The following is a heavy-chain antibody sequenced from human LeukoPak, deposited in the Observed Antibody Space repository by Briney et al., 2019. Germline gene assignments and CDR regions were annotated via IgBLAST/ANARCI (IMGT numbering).Heavy chain of an antibody. D-gene: IGHD6-19*01. J-gene: IGHJ3*02. CDR3: ARQAVAGTGFGAFDI. V-gene: IGHV3-30*03. CDR1: GFTFRSYG. CDR2: ISYDGSNK. Sequence: SGGSLRLSCAASGFTFRSYGMHWVRQAPGKGLEWVAVISYDGSNKYYADSVKGRFTISRDNSKNTLYLQMNSLRAEDTAVYYCARQAVAGTGFGAFDIWGQGTMVTVSS.